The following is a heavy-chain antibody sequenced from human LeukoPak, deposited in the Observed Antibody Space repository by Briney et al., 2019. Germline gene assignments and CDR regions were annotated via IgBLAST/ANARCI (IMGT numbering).Heavy chain of an antibody. CDR3: ARVRQDTAMVTLDY. J-gene: IGHJ4*02. V-gene: IGHV3-48*03. CDR2: ISSSGSTI. Sequence: PGGSLRLSCAASGFTFSSYEMNWVRQASGKGLEWVSYISSSGSTIYYADSVKGRFTISRDNAKNSLYLQMNSLRAEDTAVYYCARVRQDTAMVTLDYWGQGTLVTVSS. CDR1: GFTFSSYE. D-gene: IGHD5-18*01.